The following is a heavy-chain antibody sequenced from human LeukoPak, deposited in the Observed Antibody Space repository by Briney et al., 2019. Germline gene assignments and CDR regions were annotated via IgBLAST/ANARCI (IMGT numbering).Heavy chain of an antibody. CDR3: ARVAHYDYVWGSYRPDY. J-gene: IGHJ4*02. D-gene: IGHD3-16*02. V-gene: IGHV1-2*02. CDR2: INPNSGGT. CDR1: GYTFTGYY. Sequence: ASVKVSCEASGYTFTGYYMHWVRQAPGQGLEWMGWINPNSGGTNYAQKFQGRVTMTRDTSISTAYMELSRLRSDDTAVYYCARVAHYDYVWGSYRPDYWGQGTLVTVSS.